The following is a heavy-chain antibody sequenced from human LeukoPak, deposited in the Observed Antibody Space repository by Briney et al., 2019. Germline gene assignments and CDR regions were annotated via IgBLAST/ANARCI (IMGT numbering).Heavy chain of an antibody. CDR3: ARRLITYHDFWSGYGPYYFDF. CDR2: FNTYTGNP. J-gene: IGHJ4*02. D-gene: IGHD3-3*01. CDR1: GYSFTTYG. Sequence: ASVKVSCKASGYSFTTYGMNWVPQAPGQGLEWMGWFNTYTGNPTYAQGFTGRFVFSMDTSASTAYLQISSLKAEDMAMYYCARRLITYHDFWSGYGPYYFDFWGQGTLVTVSS. V-gene: IGHV7-81*01.